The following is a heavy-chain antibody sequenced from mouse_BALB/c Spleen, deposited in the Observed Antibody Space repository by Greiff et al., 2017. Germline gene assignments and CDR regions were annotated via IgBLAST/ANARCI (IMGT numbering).Heavy chain of an antibody. CDR1: GFTFSSYG. D-gene: IGHD1-1*01. CDR3: ARMGYGSSYDWYFDV. J-gene: IGHJ1*01. CDR2: ISSGGSYT. V-gene: IGHV5-6*02. Sequence: EVMLVESGGDLVKPGGSLKLSCAASGFTFSSYGMSWVRQTPDKRLEWVATISSGGSYTYYPDSVKGRFTISRDNAKNTLYLQMSSLKSEDTAMYYCARMGYGSSYDWYFDVWGAGTTVTVSS.